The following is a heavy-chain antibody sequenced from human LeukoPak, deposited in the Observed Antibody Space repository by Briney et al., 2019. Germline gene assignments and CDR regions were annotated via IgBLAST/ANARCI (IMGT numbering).Heavy chain of an antibody. J-gene: IGHJ4*02. CDR1: GFTFDDYA. V-gene: IGHV3-9*03. CDR2: ISWNSGSI. D-gene: IGHD1-26*01. Sequence: PGRSLRLSCAASGFTFDDYAMHWVRQAPGKGLEWVSGISWNSGSIGYADSVKGRFTISRDNAKNSLYLQMNSLRAEDMALYYCAKEEYIGGFDYWGQGTLVTVSS. CDR3: AKEEYIGGFDY.